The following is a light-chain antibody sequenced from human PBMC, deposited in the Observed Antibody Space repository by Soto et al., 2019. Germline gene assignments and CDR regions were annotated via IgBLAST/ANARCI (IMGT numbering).Light chain of an antibody. CDR3: QQSYSNRDT. J-gene: IGKJ3*01. CDR1: QSISSY. V-gene: IGKV1-39*01. Sequence: DIPMTQSPSSLSASVGDRVTITCRASQSISSYLNWYQQKPGKAPKLLIYAASNLQIGVPSRFSGSGSGTDFTLTISSLQPEDFASYFCQQSYSNRDTFGPGTKVHIK. CDR2: AAS.